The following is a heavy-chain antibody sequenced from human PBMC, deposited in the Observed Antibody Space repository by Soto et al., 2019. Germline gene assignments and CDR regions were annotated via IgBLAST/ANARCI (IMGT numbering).Heavy chain of an antibody. Sequence: GSLRLSSAASGFTFSDYYMSWIRQAPGKGLEWVSYISSSSSYTNYADSVKGRFTISRDNAKNSLYLQMNSLRAEDTAVYYCARRYDPFYPWGQGTLVTVSS. CDR2: ISSSSSYT. D-gene: IGHD5-12*01. J-gene: IGHJ5*02. CDR1: GFTFSDYY. V-gene: IGHV3-11*06. CDR3: ARRYDPFYP.